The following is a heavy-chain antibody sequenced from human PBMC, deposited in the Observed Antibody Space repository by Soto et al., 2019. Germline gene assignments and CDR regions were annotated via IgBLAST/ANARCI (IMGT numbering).Heavy chain of an antibody. CDR3: ARVGYYDSSGYYRRTYNWFDP. CDR1: GYTFTSYY. J-gene: IGHJ5*02. CDR2: INPSGGST. V-gene: IGHV1-46*01. D-gene: IGHD3-22*01. Sequence: GASVKVSCKASGYTFTSYYMHWVRQAPGQGLEWMGIINPSGGSTSYAQKFQGRVTMTRDTSTSTVYMELSSLRSEDTAVYYCARVGYYDSSGYYRRTYNWFDPWGQGTLVTVSS.